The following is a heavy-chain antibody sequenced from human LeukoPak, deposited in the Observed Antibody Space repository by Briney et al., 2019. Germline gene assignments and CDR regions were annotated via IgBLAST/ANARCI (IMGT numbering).Heavy chain of an antibody. J-gene: IGHJ4*02. CDR2: INHSGST. Sequence: SETLSLTCAVSGGSFSGYYWSWIRQPPGKGLEWIGEINHSGSTNYNPSLKSRVTISVDTSKNQFSLKLSSVTAADTAVYYCARAVVAALHGRYYFDYWGQGTLVTVSS. CDR1: GGSFSGYY. CDR3: ARAVVAALHGRYYFDY. V-gene: IGHV4-34*01. D-gene: IGHD2-15*01.